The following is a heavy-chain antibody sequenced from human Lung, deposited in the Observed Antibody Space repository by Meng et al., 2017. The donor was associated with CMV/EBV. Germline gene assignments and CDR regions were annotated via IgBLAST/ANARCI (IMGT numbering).Heavy chain of an antibody. Sequence: GGSLRLXCKGSGYSFTSYWIGWVRQMPGKGLEWMGIIYPGDSDTRYSPSFQGQVTISADKSISTAYLQWSSLKASDTAMYYCARPGTYSSGWYAYGGQGTXVTVSS. J-gene: IGHJ4*02. CDR2: IYPGDSDT. CDR1: GYSFTSYW. CDR3: ARPGTYSSGWYAY. D-gene: IGHD6-19*01. V-gene: IGHV5-51*01.